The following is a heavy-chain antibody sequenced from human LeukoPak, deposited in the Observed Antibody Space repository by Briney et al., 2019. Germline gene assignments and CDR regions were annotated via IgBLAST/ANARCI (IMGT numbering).Heavy chain of an antibody. V-gene: IGHV3-9*01. Sequence: GGSLRLSCAGSGFIFNNYAMHWVRQPPGKGLEWVSGISWNSGTIDYADSVRGRFTISRDNAKNSLYLQMDSLRVEDTAFYYCAKDNRRHYTSGPDPDSLHWGQGALVTVSS. CDR3: AKDNRRHYTSGPDPDSLH. CDR2: ISWNSGTI. CDR1: GFIFNNYA. J-gene: IGHJ4*02. D-gene: IGHD6-19*01.